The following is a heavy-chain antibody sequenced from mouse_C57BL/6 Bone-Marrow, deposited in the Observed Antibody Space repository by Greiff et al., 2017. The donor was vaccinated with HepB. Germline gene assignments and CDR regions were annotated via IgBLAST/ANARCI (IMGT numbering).Heavy chain of an antibody. V-gene: IGHV5-9-1*02. J-gene: IGHJ2*01. CDR1: GFTFSSYA. CDR3: TRVEYYGNYGFDY. Sequence: EVQGVESGEGLVKPGGSLKLSCAASGFTFSSYAMSWVRQTPDKRLEWVAYISSGDDYIYYADTVKGRFTISRDNARNTLYLQMSSLKSEDTAMYYCTRVEYYGNYGFDYWGQGTTLTVSS. D-gene: IGHD2-1*01. CDR2: ISSGDDYI.